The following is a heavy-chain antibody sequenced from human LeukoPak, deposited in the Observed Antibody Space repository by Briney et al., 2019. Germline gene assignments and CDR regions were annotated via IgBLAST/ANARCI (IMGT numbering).Heavy chain of an antibody. CDR1: GYTFTSYG. V-gene: IGHV1-18*01. D-gene: IGHD2-15*01. Sequence: ASVKVSCKASGYTFTSYGISWVRQAPGQGLEWRGWISAYNGNTNYAQKLQGRVTMTTDTSTSTAYMELRSLRSDDTAVYYCARDRAHCSGGSCYSPNWFDPWGQGTLVTVSS. CDR2: ISAYNGNT. J-gene: IGHJ5*02. CDR3: ARDRAHCSGGSCYSPNWFDP.